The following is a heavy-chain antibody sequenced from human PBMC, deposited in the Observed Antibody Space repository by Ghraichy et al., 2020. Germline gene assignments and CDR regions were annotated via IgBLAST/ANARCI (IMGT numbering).Heavy chain of an antibody. V-gene: IGHV4-39*01. D-gene: IGHD3-22*01. Sequence: ESLNISCTVSGASISSTSYYWAWIRQPPGKGLEWIGSIYYSGSTYYNPSLKSRVTISEDTSKNQFSLKLSSVTAADTAVYFCAGTYDYYDSSGYPYTYFFDYWDQGTLVTVSS. CDR2: IYYSGST. CDR1: GASISSTSYY. CDR3: AGTYDYYDSSGYPYTYFFDY. J-gene: IGHJ4*02.